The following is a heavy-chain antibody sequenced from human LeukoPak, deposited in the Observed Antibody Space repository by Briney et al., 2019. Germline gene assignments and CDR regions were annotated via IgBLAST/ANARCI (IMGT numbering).Heavy chain of an antibody. J-gene: IGHJ4*02. CDR3: AREAVGWDSSGYYRGYFDY. CDR1: GGSISSGGYS. Sequence: PSETLSLTCTVSGGSISSGGYSWSWIRQPPGKGLEWIGYIYHSGSTYYNPSLKSRVTISVDRSKNQFSLKLSSVTAADTAVYYCAREAVGWDSSGYYRGYFDYWGQGTLVTVSS. CDR2: IYHSGST. D-gene: IGHD3-22*01. V-gene: IGHV4-30-2*01.